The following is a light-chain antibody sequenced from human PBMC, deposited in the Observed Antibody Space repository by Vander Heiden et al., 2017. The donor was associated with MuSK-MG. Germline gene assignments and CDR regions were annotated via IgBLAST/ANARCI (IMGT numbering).Light chain of an antibody. CDR2: DAS. CDR3: QQRSNWIT. J-gene: IGKJ5*01. Sequence: EIVLTQSPATLSLSPGERATLSCRASQSVSSYLAWYQQKPGQAPRLLIYDASNRATGIPARFSGSGSGTDFTLTISVLEPEDFAVYYLQQRSNWITFGQGTRLEIK. CDR1: QSVSSY. V-gene: IGKV3-11*01.